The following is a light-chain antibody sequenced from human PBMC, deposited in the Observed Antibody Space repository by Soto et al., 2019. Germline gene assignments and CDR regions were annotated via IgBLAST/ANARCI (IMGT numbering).Light chain of an antibody. CDR3: SSYTSSSIL. V-gene: IGLV2-14*01. CDR2: EVS. J-gene: IGLJ2*01. CDR1: SSDVGGYNY. Sequence: QSAVTQPASVSPSPGQSITISCTGTSSDVGGYNYVSWYQQHPGKAPKLMIYEVSNRPSGVSNRFSGSKSGNTATLTISGLQAEDEADYYCSSYTSSSILFGGGTQLS.